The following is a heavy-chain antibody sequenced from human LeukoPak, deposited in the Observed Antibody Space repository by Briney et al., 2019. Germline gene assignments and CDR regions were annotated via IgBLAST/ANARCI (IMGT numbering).Heavy chain of an antibody. CDR1: GGSFSGYY. CDR3: AGPYSSSSGLDY. CDR2: INHSGST. J-gene: IGHJ4*02. D-gene: IGHD6-6*01. V-gene: IGHV4-34*01. Sequence: SETLSLTCAVYGGSFSGYYWSWIRQPPGKGLEWIGEINHSGSTNYNPSLKSRVTISVDTSKNQFSLKLSSVTAADTAVYYCAGPYSSSSGLDYWGQGTLVTVSS.